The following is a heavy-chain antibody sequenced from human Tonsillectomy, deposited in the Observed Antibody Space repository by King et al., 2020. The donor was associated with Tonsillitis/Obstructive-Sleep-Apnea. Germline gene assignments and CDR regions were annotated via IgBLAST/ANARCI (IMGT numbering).Heavy chain of an antibody. J-gene: IGHJ6*03. CDR1: GFSLSNARMG. Sequence: TLKESGPVLVKPTETLTLTCTVSGFSLSNARMGVSWIRQPPGKALEWLAHIFSNDEKSYSTSLKSRLTISKNTSKSQVVLTMTNMDPVETATYYCSRIIRCSGGSCYYYYMDVWGKGTTVTVSS. CDR3: SRIIRCSGGSCYYYYMDV. V-gene: IGHV2-26*01. D-gene: IGHD2-15*01. CDR2: IFSNDEK.